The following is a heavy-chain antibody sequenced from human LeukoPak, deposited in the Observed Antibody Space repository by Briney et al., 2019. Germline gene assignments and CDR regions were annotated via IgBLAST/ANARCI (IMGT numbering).Heavy chain of an antibody. CDR3: AKDQGVVGSYDA. Sequence: PGGSLRLSCEASGFTLSRFGMNWVRQAPGKGLEWVAFIQYDESLKCYLGSVKGRFATSRDNSKNTVYLQMNSLRVEDTAVYYCAKDQGVVGSYDAWGQGTLVTVS. CDR1: GFTLSRFG. D-gene: IGHD3-10*01. V-gene: IGHV3-30*02. J-gene: IGHJ5*02. CDR2: IQYDESLK.